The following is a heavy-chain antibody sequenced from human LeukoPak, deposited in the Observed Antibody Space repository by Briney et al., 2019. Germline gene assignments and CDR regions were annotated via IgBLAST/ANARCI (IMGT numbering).Heavy chain of an antibody. Sequence: GGSLRLSCAVSGFTFTNYWMNWVRQAPGKGLEWVARIRQDGGEKFYVDSVKGRFTISRDNTKNSLYLQMSSLRAEDTAVYYCARDGTAPGLYFDLWGQGTLVTVSS. D-gene: IGHD6-13*01. V-gene: IGHV3-7*01. CDR3: ARDGTAPGLYFDL. CDR1: GFTFTNYW. J-gene: IGHJ4*01. CDR2: IRQDGGEK.